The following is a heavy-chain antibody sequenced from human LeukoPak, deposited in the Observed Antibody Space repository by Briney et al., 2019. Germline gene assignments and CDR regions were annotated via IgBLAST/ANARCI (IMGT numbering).Heavy chain of an antibody. Sequence: PGGSLRLSCAASGFTFSSYEMNWVRQAPGKGLEWIGYIYYSGSTNYNPSLKSRVTISVDTSKNQFSLKLSSVTAADTAVYYCARESSGYSYGGIDYWGQGTLVTVSS. CDR2: IYYSGST. CDR1: GFTFSSYE. J-gene: IGHJ4*02. D-gene: IGHD5-18*01. V-gene: IGHV4-59*01. CDR3: ARESSGYSYGGIDY.